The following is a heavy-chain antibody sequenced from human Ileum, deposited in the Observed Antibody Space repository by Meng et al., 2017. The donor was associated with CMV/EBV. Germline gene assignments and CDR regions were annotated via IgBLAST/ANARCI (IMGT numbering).Heavy chain of an antibody. CDR3: ARRYCSGASCSTPFDY. CDR2: ISSSGNSA. J-gene: IGHJ4*02. Sequence: GESLKISCAASGFTFSSYAMHWVRQAPGKGLEYVSAISSSGNSAYYADSVKGRFSISRDNSRDTVYLQMGSLRAEDMAVYYCARRYCSGASCSTPFDYWGQRTLVTVSS. CDR1: GFTFSSYA. D-gene: IGHD2-2*02. V-gene: IGHV3-64*02.